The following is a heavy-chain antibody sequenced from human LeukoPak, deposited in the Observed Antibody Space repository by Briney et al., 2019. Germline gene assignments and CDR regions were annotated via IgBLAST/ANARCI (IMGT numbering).Heavy chain of an antibody. D-gene: IGHD2-15*01. CDR3: AREDRSRGAFDI. CDR2: IYSGGST. V-gene: IGHV3-66*01. J-gene: IGHJ3*02. CDR1: GFTVSSNY. Sequence: GGSLRLSCAASGFTVSSNYMSWVRQAPGKGLEWVSVIYSGGSTYYADSVKGRFTISRGNSKNTLYLQMNSLRAEDTAVYYCAREDRSRGAFDIWGQGTMVTVSS.